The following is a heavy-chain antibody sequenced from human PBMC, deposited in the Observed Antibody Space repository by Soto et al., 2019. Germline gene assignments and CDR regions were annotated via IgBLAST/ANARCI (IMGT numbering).Heavy chain of an antibody. V-gene: IGHV1-69*02. J-gene: IGHJ4*02. Sequence: QVQLVQSGAEVKKPWSSVKVSCKASGGSFSSHTINWVRQAPGQGLEWVGRFIPILGLANYAQKFQGRVTLTADKSTSTVYMELSSLGSDDSAVYYCARPSSHIATSGTFNCWGQGTPVTVSS. CDR3: ARPSSHIATSGTFNC. CDR2: FIPILGLA. CDR1: GGSFSSHT. D-gene: IGHD1-26*01.